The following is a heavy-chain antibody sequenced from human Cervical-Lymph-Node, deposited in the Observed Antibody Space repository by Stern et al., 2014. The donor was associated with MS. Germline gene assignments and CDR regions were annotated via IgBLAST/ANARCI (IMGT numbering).Heavy chain of an antibody. CDR1: GGTFSSSYA. CDR2: IIPILGLP. D-gene: IGHD2-15*01. CDR3: ARGVVSNRAAATLHNLFDP. Sequence: VPLVESEAEVKKPGSSVNVSCKASGGTFSSSYAITWMRQAPGQGLEWMGRIIPILGLPNYAQKFQGRVTITADTSTSTAYMELSSLRSEDTAVYYCARGVVSNRAAATLHNLFDPWGQGTLVTVSS. V-gene: IGHV1-69*09. J-gene: IGHJ5*02.